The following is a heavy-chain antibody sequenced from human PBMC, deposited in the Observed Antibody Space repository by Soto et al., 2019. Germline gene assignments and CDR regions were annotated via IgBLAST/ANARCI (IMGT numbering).Heavy chain of an antibody. J-gene: IGHJ4*02. CDR3: ASTPGITIFGVVIPPDFDY. V-gene: IGHV3-30*03. CDR1: GFTFSSYG. Sequence: PGGSLRLSCAASGFTFSSYGMHWVRQAPGKGLEWVAVISYDGSNKYYADSVKGRFTISRDNSKNTLYLQMNSLRAEDTAVYYCASTPGITIFGVVIPPDFDYWGQGTLVTVS. D-gene: IGHD3-3*01. CDR2: ISYDGSNK.